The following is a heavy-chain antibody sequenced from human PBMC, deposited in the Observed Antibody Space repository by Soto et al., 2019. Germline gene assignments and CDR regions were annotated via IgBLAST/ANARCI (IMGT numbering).Heavy chain of an antibody. Sequence: PGESLRLSCAASGLTFSNVWMTWVRQAPGKGLEWVGRIKSKSDGETADVAAPVKGRFTISRDYSKNTVFLEMNSLKSEDTALYYCAITAMINRDSSTSFDYWGQGTQVTVSS. CDR1: GLTFSNVW. CDR3: AITAMINRDSSTSFDY. J-gene: IGHJ4*02. V-gene: IGHV3-15*01. D-gene: IGHD5-18*01. CDR2: IKSKSDGETA.